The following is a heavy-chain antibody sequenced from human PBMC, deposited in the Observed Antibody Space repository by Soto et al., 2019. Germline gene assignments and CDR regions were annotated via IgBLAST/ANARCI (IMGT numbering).Heavy chain of an antibody. CDR2: ISNRDGRT. J-gene: IGHJ3*02. Sequence: QPGGSLRLSCAASGFTFSSYDMGWVRQAPGKGLEWVSAISNRDGRTYYADSVKGRFTISRDNSKNTLYLQMNSLRAEDTAVYYCARDQNTHYYYYDSSGPDAFDIWGQGTMVTVSS. CDR1: GFTFSSYD. CDR3: ARDQNTHYYYYDSSGPDAFDI. V-gene: IGHV3-23*01. D-gene: IGHD3-22*01.